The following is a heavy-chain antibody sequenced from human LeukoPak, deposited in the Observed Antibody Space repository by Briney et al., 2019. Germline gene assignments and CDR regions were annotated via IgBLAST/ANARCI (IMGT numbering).Heavy chain of an antibody. D-gene: IGHD2-15*01. Sequence: PGGSLRLSCAASGFTFSSYGMSWVRQAPGKGLEWVSAISTTGGTTYYAGSVKGRFTISRDNSRNTLYLQVNSLRAEDMAIYYCAKNGDRGAYCSGGTCYPYFYYYMDVWGKGTTVTVSS. J-gene: IGHJ6*03. CDR1: GFTFSSYG. CDR3: AKNGDRGAYCSGGTCYPYFYYYMDV. CDR2: ISTTGGTT. V-gene: IGHV3-23*01.